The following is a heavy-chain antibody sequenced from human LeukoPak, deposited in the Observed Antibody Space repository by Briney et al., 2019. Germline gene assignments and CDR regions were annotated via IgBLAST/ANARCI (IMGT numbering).Heavy chain of an antibody. V-gene: IGHV1-18*01. J-gene: IGHJ4*02. D-gene: IGHD3-3*01. CDR2: ISAYNGNT. CDR1: GYTFTSYG. CDR3: ARGPIFGVVRHFDY. Sequence: DSVTVSCTASGYTFTSYGNSWVRQAPGQGIEWMGWISAYNGNTNYAQKLQGRVTMTTDTSTSTAYMELRSLRSDDTAVYYCARGPIFGVVRHFDYWGQGTLVTVSS.